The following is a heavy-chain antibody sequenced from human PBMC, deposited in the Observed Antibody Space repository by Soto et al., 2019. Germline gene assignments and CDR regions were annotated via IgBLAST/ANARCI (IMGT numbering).Heavy chain of an antibody. J-gene: IGHJ4*02. V-gene: IGHV3-66*01. CDR1: GFTVSSNY. D-gene: IGHD6-19*01. Sequence: GGSLRLSCAASGFTVSSNYMSWVRQAPGKGLEWVSVIYSGGSTYYADSVKGRFTISRDNSKNTLYLQMNSLRAEDTSVYYCARDWGSGWYFRWGQGTLVTVSS. CDR2: IYSGGST. CDR3: ARDWGSGWYFR.